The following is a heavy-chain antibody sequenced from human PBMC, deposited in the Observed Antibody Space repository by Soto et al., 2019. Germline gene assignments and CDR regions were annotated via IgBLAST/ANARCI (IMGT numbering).Heavy chain of an antibody. V-gene: IGHV3-30-3*02. CDR1: GFTFSSYA. D-gene: IGHD2-2*01. J-gene: IGHJ6*02. Sequence: PGGSLRLSCAASGFTFSSYAMHWVRQAPGKGLEWVAVISYDGSNKYYADSVKGRFTISRDNSKNTLFLHMNSLGAEDTAVYYCAKSLSTAVNYGLDVWGQGTSVTV. CDR2: ISYDGSNK. CDR3: AKSLSTAVNYGLDV.